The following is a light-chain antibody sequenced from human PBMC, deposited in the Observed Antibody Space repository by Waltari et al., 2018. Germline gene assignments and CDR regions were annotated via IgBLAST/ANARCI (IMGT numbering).Light chain of an antibody. J-gene: IGLJ3*02. Sequence: QSALTQPASVSGSPGQSITFSCTGTSSDIGGYSYVSWYQQYPGKAPKLMIYDVSNRPSGVSSRFSGSKSGRTASLTISGLQAEDEATYFCSSSTHWCGWLFGGGTKLTVL. CDR2: DVS. CDR3: SSSTHWCGWL. CDR1: SSDIGGYSY. V-gene: IGLV2-14*03.